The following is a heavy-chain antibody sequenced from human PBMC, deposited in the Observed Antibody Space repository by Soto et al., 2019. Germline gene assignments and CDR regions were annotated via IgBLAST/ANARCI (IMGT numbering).Heavy chain of an antibody. J-gene: IGHJ5*02. CDR2: IWYDGSNK. Sequence: GGSLRLSCAASGLTFSSYGMHWVRQAPGKGLEWVAVIWYDGSNKYYADSVKGRFTISRDNSKNTLYLQMNSLRAEDTAVYYCARDGGCSSTSCLGNWFDPWGQGTLVTVSS. CDR1: GLTFSSYG. D-gene: IGHD2-2*01. CDR3: ARDGGCSSTSCLGNWFDP. V-gene: IGHV3-33*01.